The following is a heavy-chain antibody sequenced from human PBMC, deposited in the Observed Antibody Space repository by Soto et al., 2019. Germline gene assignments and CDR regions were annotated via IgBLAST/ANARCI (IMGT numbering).Heavy chain of an antibody. CDR3: ARGLCTGGTCYGLTFDL. Sequence: ASVKVSCKASGYTFTSFDISWLRQATGQGFEWMGWMAPFSGNTGSAQKFQGRISLTRNTSINTAYMELTGLTSDDTAMYYCARGLCTGGTCYGLTFDLWGQGTVVTVSS. CDR2: MAPFSGNT. CDR1: GYTFTSFD. D-gene: IGHD2-15*01. J-gene: IGHJ3*01. V-gene: IGHV1-8*01.